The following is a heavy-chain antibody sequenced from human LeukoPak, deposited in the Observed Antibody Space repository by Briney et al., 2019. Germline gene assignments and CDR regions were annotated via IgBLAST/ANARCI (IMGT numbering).Heavy chain of an antibody. Sequence: SETLSLTCTVSGGSISSGDYYWGWIRQPPGKGLEWIGYIYYSGSTYYNPSLKSRVTISVDTFKNQFSLKLSSVTAADTAVYYCARDTIVVVPAARGGGWYYYMDVWGKGTTVTVSS. D-gene: IGHD2-2*01. CDR2: IYYSGST. CDR3: ARDTIVVVPAARGGGWYYYMDV. CDR1: GGSISSGDYY. J-gene: IGHJ6*03. V-gene: IGHV4-30-4*08.